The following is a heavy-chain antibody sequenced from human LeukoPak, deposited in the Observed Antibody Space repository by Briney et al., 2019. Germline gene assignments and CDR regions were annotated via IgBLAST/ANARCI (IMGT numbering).Heavy chain of an antibody. CDR1: GFTFSSYE. D-gene: IGHD4-23*01. Sequence: GGSLRLSCAASGFTFSSYEMNWVRQAPGKGLEWVSHISSSGNTIYYTDSVKGRFTISRDNSKNLLYLQMNSLKAEDTAIYYCARTVARIGYWGQRTLVAVSS. V-gene: IGHV3-48*03. CDR2: ISSSGNTI. CDR3: ARTVARIGY. J-gene: IGHJ4*02.